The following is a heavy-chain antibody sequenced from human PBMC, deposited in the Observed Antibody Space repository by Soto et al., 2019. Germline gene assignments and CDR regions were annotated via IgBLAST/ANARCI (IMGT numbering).Heavy chain of an antibody. J-gene: IGHJ6*04. D-gene: IGHD6-19*01. CDR1: FFRLSGCC. V-gene: IGHV3-33*01. CDR3: ARDAIPGIAVAIYGMDV. CDR2: IWYDKSNI. Sequence: GGPLILSSAASFFRLSGCCMPWVRQAPGKGLDWVSGIWYDKSNIYYADSVQGRFTISSDNSKNTLCLQMYSLRAEDTAVSYSARDAIPGIAVAIYGMDVWGKGTRITVSS.